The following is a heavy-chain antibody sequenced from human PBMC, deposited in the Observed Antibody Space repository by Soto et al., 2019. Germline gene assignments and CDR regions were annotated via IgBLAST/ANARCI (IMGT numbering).Heavy chain of an antibody. CDR2: ISAHNGNT. Sequence: QVHLVQSGAEVKKPGASVKVSCKGSGYGFTTYGITWVRQAPGQRLEWMAWISAHNGNTNYAQKLQGRVTVTRDTSTSTAYMEPRSLRSDDTAVYYCARGRYGDYWGQGALVTVSS. J-gene: IGHJ4*02. D-gene: IGHD1-26*01. CDR3: ARGRYGDY. CDR1: GYGFTTYG. V-gene: IGHV1-18*01.